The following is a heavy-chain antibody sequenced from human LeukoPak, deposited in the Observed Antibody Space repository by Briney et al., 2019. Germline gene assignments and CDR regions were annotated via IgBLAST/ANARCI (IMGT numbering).Heavy chain of an antibody. CDR1: GGSLSSYY. J-gene: IGHJ2*01. CDR2: VYYSGST. Sequence: PSETLSLTCTVSGGSLSSYYWSWLRQSPGKGLEWLGYVYYSGSTNYNPALTSRVTISLDTSENQFSLKLSSVTAADTAVYYCAREANSPTARYWYFDLWGRGTQVTVSS. D-gene: IGHD2-21*01. V-gene: IGHV4-59*01. CDR3: AREANSPTARYWYFDL.